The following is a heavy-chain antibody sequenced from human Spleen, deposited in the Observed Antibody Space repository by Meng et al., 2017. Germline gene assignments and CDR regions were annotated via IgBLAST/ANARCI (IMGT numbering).Heavy chain of an antibody. J-gene: IGHJ4*02. CDR2: ISGSDGRT. Sequence: DVQLLESGGDLVQPGGSLRLSCAASGFALSSFAMSWVRQAPGKRLEWVSTISGSDGRTYYADSVKGRFTISSDNSKNTLYLQMHSLRAEDTAVYYCAKDESSGNYVFDYWGQGTLVTVSS. V-gene: IGHV3-23*01. D-gene: IGHD1-26*01. CDR1: GFALSSFA. CDR3: AKDESSGNYVFDY.